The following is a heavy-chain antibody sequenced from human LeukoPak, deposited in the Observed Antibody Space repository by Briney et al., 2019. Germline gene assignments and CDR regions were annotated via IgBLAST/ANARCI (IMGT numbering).Heavy chain of an antibody. CDR2: ISSSSSYI. CDR1: GFTFSSYW. J-gene: IGHJ4*02. D-gene: IGHD6-13*01. V-gene: IGHV3-21*01. Sequence: GGSLRLSCAASGFTFSSYWMSWVRQAPGKGLEWVSSISSSSSYIYFADSVKGRFTISRDNAKNSLYLQMNSLRAEDTAVYYCARDLTYREDRSSRFDYWGQGTLVTVSS. CDR3: ARDLTYREDRSSRFDY.